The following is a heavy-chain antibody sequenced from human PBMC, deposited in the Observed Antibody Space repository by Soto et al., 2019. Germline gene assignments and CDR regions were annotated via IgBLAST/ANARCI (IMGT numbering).Heavy chain of an antibody. D-gene: IGHD3-9*01. J-gene: IGHJ4*02. Sequence: QVQLVESGGGVVQPGRSLRLSCAASGFTFSSYGMYWVRQAPGKGLEWVAVISYDGSNKYYADSVKGRFTISRDNSKNTLFLQMNSLRAEDTAVYYCAKDRTTGPVFSHYLDYWGQGTLVTVSS. CDR1: GFTFSSYG. V-gene: IGHV3-30*18. CDR2: ISYDGSNK. CDR3: AKDRTTGPVFSHYLDY.